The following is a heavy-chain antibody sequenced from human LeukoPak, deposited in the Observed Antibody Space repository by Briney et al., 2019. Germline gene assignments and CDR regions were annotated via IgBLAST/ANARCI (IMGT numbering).Heavy chain of an antibody. V-gene: IGHV3-7*03. CDR2: IKQDGSEK. Sequence: PGGSLRLSCAASGFTFSSYWMSWVRQAPGKVLEWLANIKQDGSEKYYVDSVKGRFTISRDNAKNSLYLQMNSLRAEDTALYYCAKGYCSSTSCHLEYWGQGTLVTVSS. J-gene: IGHJ4*02. CDR3: AKGYCSSTSCHLEY. CDR1: GFTFSSYW. D-gene: IGHD2-2*01.